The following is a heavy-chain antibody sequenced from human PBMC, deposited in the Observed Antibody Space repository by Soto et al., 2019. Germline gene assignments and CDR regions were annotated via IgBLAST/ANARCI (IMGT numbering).Heavy chain of an antibody. V-gene: IGHV4-34*01. Sequence: SETLSLTCALYGRSFSGYYWSWIRQPPGKGLEWIGEINHSGSTNYNPSLKSRVTISVDTSKNQFSLKLSSVTAADTAVYYCARVQRIAGKNYYGRDVWGQGTTVTVS. D-gene: IGHD6-13*01. CDR3: ARVQRIAGKNYYGRDV. CDR1: GRSFSGYY. CDR2: INHSGST. J-gene: IGHJ6*02.